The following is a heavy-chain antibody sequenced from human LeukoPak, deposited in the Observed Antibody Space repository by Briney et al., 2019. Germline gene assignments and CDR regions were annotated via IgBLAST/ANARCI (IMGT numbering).Heavy chain of an antibody. CDR2: IYYSGST. D-gene: IGHD3-22*01. J-gene: IGHJ4*02. CDR3: ARDHGIDSSGYYY. Sequence: PSQTLSLTCTVSGGSISSGDYYWSWIRQPPGKGLEWIGYIYYSGSTYYDPSLKSRVTISVDTSKNQFSLKLSSVTAADTAVYYCARDHGIDSSGYYYWGQGTLVTVSS. V-gene: IGHV4-30-4*08. CDR1: GGSISSGDYY.